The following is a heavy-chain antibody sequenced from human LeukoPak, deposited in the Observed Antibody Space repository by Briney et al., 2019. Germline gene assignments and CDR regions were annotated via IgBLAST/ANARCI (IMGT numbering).Heavy chain of an antibody. Sequence: ASVKVSCKVSGYTLTELSMHWVRQAPGKGREWMGGFDPEDGETIYAQKFQGRVTMTEDTSTDTAYMELSSLRSEDTAVYYCATDPWDAAMVSEYFQHWGQGTLVTVSS. CDR2: FDPEDGET. CDR1: GYTLTELS. J-gene: IGHJ1*01. V-gene: IGHV1-24*01. CDR3: ATDPWDAAMVSEYFQH. D-gene: IGHD5-18*01.